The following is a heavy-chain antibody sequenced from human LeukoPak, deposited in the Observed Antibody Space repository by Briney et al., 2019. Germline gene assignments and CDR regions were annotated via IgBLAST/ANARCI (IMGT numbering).Heavy chain of an antibody. CDR3: ARGDYYDSSGYYSPTEYFQH. CDR2: MNPNSGNT. V-gene: IGHV1-8*02. D-gene: IGHD3-22*01. CDR1: GGTFSSYA. Sequence: GSSVKVSCKASGGTFSSYAISWVRQAPGQGLEWIGWMNPNSGNTGYAQKFQGRVTMTRNTSISTAYMELSSLRSEDTAVYYCARGDYYDSSGYYSPTEYFQHWGQGTLVTVSS. J-gene: IGHJ1*01.